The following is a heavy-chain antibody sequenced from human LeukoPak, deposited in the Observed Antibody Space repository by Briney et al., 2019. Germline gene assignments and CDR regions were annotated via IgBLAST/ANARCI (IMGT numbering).Heavy chain of an antibody. V-gene: IGHV4-59*01. Sequence: SETLSLTCTVSGASISDYYWTWIRQPPGKGLEWIGHIYYSGNTIYNPSLKSRVTISIDTSKNQFSLKLSSVTTADTAVYYCAKDPSRGEWTLSGYFDYWGQGTLVTVSS. CDR1: GASISDYY. CDR2: IYYSGNT. J-gene: IGHJ4*02. CDR3: AKDPSRGEWTLSGYFDY. D-gene: IGHD3-16*01.